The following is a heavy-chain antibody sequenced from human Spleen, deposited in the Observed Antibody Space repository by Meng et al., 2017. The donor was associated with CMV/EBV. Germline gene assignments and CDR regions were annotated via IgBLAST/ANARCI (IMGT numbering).Heavy chain of an antibody. D-gene: IGHD6-6*01. CDR1: GFSFSSYW. V-gene: IGHV3-7*01. CDR2: INQDGSAK. Sequence: GGSLRLSCAASGFSFSSYWMTWVRQAPGKGLEWVANINQDGSAKQYVDFVKGRFIISRDNAKNSLYLQMSSLRAEDTAIYYCARPLYPSGMREYSSSPFDYWGQGTLVTVSS. J-gene: IGHJ4*02. CDR3: ARPLYPSGMREYSSSPFDY.